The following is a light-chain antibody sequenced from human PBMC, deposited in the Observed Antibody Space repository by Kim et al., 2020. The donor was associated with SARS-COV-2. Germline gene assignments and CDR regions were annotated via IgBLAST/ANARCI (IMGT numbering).Light chain of an antibody. Sequence: DIQITQSPSSLSASVGDRVTITCRASQGISNYLAWYQQKPGKVPKLLIYAASALRSGVPSRFSGSGSGTDFTLTITSLQPEDVAVYYCQQCKGAPWTFGHGPKVDIK. CDR2: AAS. J-gene: IGKJ1*01. V-gene: IGKV1-27*01. CDR1: QGISNY. CDR3: QQCKGAPWT.